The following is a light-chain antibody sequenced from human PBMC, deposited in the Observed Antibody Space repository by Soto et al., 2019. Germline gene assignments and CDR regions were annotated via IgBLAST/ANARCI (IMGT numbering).Light chain of an antibody. V-gene: IGLV2-23*02. CDR1: SSDIGSYKL. Sequence: QSVLTQPASVSGSPGQSITISCTGTSSDIGSYKLVSWYQQHPGKAPKLIISDVSKRPSGISDRFSGSKSGSTASLTISGLQAEDEADYYCCSYAGTSSHAVFGGGTKLTVL. CDR2: DVS. CDR3: CSYAGTSSHAV. J-gene: IGLJ7*01.